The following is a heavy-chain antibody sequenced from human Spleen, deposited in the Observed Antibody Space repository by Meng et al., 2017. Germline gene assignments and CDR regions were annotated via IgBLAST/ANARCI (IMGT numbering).Heavy chain of an antibody. CDR2: ISGDST. CDR3: ANINWAKTDY. J-gene: IGHJ4*02. Sequence: GESLKISCAASGFTVSSNEMRWVRQPPGKGLEWVSSISGDSTYYADSGKGRFTISRDNSKNTLYLQMNSLRAEDTAVYYCANINWAKTDYWGQGTLVTVSS. D-gene: IGHD7-27*01. CDR1: GFTVSSNE. V-gene: IGHV3-38-3*01.